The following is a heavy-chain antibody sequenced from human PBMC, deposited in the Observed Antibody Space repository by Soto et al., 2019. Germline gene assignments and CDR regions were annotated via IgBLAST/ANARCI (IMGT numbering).Heavy chain of an antibody. CDR2: INSDGSST. J-gene: IGHJ6*04. CDR3: ARGRQYRYGRDV. V-gene: IGHV3-74*01. CDR1: GFTFTNHW. D-gene: IGHD2-2*01. Sequence: EVQLVESGGGLVQPGGALRLSCAASGFTFTNHWIHWVRQAPGKGLVWVSRINSDGSSTNFAGSVKGRFTISRDNAKNTGYRKLNSLRAENTAVYSCARGRQYRYGRDVWGKGPTVTVSS.